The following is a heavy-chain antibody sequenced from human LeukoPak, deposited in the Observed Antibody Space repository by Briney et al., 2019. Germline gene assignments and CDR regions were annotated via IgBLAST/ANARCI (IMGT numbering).Heavy chain of an antibody. CDR2: INHSGST. D-gene: IGHD3-22*01. J-gene: IGHJ4*02. CDR3: ARGDPPPKFYDSSGYYPYYFDY. V-gene: IGHV4-34*01. Sequence: PSETLSLTCAVYGGSFSGYYWSWIRQPPGKGLEWIGEINHSGSTNYNPSLKSRVTISVDTSKNQFSLKLSSVTAADTAVYYCARGDPPPKFYDSSGYYPYYFDYWGQGTLVTVSS. CDR1: GGSFSGYY.